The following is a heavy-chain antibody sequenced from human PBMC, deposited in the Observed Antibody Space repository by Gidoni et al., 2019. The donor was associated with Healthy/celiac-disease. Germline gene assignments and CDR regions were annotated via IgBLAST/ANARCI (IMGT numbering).Heavy chain of an antibody. CDR1: GGPISSYY. CDR3: ARGLLDYGDYYYYGMDV. Sequence: QVQLQESGTGLVKPSETLSLTCTAPGGPISSYYWSWIRQPPGKGLEWIGYIYCSGSTNYTPSLKSRVTISVDTSKNQFSLKLSSVTAADTAVYYCARGLLDYGDYYYYGMDVWGQGTMVTVSS. V-gene: IGHV4-59*12. J-gene: IGHJ6*02. CDR2: IYCSGST. D-gene: IGHD4-17*01.